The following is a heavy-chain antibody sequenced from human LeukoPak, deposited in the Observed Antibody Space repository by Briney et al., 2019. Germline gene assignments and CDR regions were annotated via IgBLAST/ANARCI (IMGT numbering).Heavy chain of an antibody. Sequence: GGSLRLSCAASGFTFDDYGMSWVRQAPGKGLEWVSGINWNGGSTGYADSVKGRFTISRDNAKNSLYLQMNGLRAEDTALYYCARDRIVGATTESFDYWGQGTLVTVSS. CDR1: GFTFDDYG. J-gene: IGHJ4*02. D-gene: IGHD1-26*01. V-gene: IGHV3-20*04. CDR3: ARDRIVGATTESFDY. CDR2: INWNGGST.